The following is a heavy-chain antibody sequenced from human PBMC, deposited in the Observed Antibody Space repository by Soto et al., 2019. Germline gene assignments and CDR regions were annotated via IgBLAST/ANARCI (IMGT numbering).Heavy chain of an antibody. CDR1: GYSFTSYW. D-gene: IGHD2-21*02. CDR2: IYPGDSRT. Sequence: GESLKISCKGSGYSFTSYWIAWVRQMPGRGLEWMGIIYPGDSRTRYSPSFEGQVTISADKSISTAYLQWSSLKASDTAMYYCVRDLAYGGNSDWLDPWGQGTLVTVSS. J-gene: IGHJ5*02. V-gene: IGHV5-51*01. CDR3: VRDLAYGGNSDWLDP.